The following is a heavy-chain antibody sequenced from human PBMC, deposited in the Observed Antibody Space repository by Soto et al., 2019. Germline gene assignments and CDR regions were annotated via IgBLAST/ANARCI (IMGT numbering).Heavy chain of an antibody. Sequence: GGSLRLSCAASGFTFSNHSMNLIRQAPGKGLEWVSSISSSSSYIYYADSVKGRFTISRDNAKNSLYLQMNSLRAEDTAVYYCARVVVITHDAFDIWGQGTMVTVSS. V-gene: IGHV3-21*01. CDR3: ARVVVITHDAFDI. D-gene: IGHD3-22*01. J-gene: IGHJ3*02. CDR1: GFTFSNHS. CDR2: ISSSSSYI.